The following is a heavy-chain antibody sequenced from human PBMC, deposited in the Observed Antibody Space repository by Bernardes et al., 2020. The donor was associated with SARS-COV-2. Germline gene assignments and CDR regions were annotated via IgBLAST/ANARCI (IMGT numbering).Heavy chain of an antibody. CDR3: AKELNWNHFDY. Sequence: VGSLSLSCAASGFNFGSYGMVWVRQAPGKGLEWVAFIRYDGANKYYADSVKGRFTISRDNSKNTLYLEMNSLRAEDTAVYYCAKELNWNHFDYWGQGSLVSVSS. V-gene: IGHV3-30*02. J-gene: IGHJ4*02. CDR1: GFNFGSYG. CDR2: IRYDGANK. D-gene: IGHD1-20*01.